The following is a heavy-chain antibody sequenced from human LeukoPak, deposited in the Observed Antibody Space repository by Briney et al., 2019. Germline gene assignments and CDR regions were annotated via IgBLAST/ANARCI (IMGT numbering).Heavy chain of an antibody. Sequence: ASVKVSCKASGYTFIDYYIHWVRQAPGQGLEWMGWINPKRGVTKSAQSFQGRVTMTGDTSISTAYMELSSLRSDDTAVYYCARDIVPEGIAGATFDYWGQGTLVTVSS. CDR1: GYTFIDYY. J-gene: IGHJ4*02. CDR2: INPKRGVT. CDR3: ARDIVPEGIAGATFDY. D-gene: IGHD1-26*01. V-gene: IGHV1-2*02.